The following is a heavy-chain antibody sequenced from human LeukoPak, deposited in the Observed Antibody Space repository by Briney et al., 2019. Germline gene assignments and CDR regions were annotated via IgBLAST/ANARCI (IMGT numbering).Heavy chain of an antibody. Sequence: SETLSLTCTVSGGSISSNSYYWGWIRQPPGKGLEWIGSIYYSGSTYYNPSLKSRVTISVDTSKNQFSLKLSSMTAADTAVYYCARARPLRFLEWLSPTTDAFDIWGQGTMVTVSS. CDR1: GGSISSNSYY. D-gene: IGHD3-3*01. V-gene: IGHV4-39*07. CDR3: ARARPLRFLEWLSPTTDAFDI. CDR2: IYYSGST. J-gene: IGHJ3*02.